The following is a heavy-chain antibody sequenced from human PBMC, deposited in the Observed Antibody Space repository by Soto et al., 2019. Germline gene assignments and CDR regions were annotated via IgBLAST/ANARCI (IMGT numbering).Heavy chain of an antibody. V-gene: IGHV3-23*01. D-gene: IGHD2-15*01. CDR1: GFNFGSYA. CDR3: AKTKGNYCSGGSCYYFDK. Sequence: EEQLLESGGGLVQPGGSLRLSCAATGFNFGSYAMGWVRQAPGKGLEWVSGVSGSGSSPYYADSVKGRFIISRDNSRDTLSLQMDSLRGEDTAIYYCAKTKGNYCSGGSCYYFDKWGQGVLVTVSS. J-gene: IGHJ4*02. CDR2: VSGSGSSP.